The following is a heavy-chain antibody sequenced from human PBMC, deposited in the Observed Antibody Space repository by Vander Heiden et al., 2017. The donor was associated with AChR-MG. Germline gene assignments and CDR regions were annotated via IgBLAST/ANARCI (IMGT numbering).Heavy chain of an antibody. Sequence: EVQLLESGGGLVQPGGSLRLSCAASGFTFSSYAMSWVRQAPGKGLEWVSAISGSGGSTYYADSVKGRFTISRDNSKNTLYLQMNSLRAEDTAVYYCAKEGYYYDSSGYYEDYWGQGTLVTVSS. J-gene: IGHJ4*02. D-gene: IGHD3-22*01. CDR3: AKEGYYYDSSGYYEDY. CDR1: GFTFSSYA. V-gene: IGHV3-23*01. CDR2: ISGSGGST.